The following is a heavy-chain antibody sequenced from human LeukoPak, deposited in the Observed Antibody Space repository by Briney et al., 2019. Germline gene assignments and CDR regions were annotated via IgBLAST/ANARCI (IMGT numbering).Heavy chain of an antibody. D-gene: IGHD3-9*01. V-gene: IGHV4-34*01. CDR3: ARIRCGHSGSVCYNH. Sequence: PSETLSLTCGVFGVSINDYYWSWIRQSPGKGLEWIGEISHTEGTRYNPSLESRVTMSVGTSENQLSLKLIFVTAADAAVYYCARIRCGHSGSVCYNHWGLGTLVTVSS. CDR2: ISHTEGT. J-gene: IGHJ4*02. CDR1: GVSINDYY.